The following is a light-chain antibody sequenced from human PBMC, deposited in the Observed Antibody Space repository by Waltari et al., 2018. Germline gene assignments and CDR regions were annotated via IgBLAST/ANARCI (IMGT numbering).Light chain of an antibody. CDR3: QQSVSVPAT. CDR1: QSVNKY. J-gene: IGKJ1*01. V-gene: IGKV3-20*01. CDR2: HTS. Sequence: EIVLTQSPSTPSLSPGERATIPCRAGQSVNKYFAWYQQKPGQAPRILMYHTSIRATGIPDRFSGSGSGTDFSLTISRLEPEDFAVFDLQQSVSVPATFCQGTKVEIK.